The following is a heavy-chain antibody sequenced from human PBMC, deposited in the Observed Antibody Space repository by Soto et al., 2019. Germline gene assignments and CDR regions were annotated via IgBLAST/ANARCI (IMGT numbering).Heavy chain of an antibody. D-gene: IGHD1-26*01. V-gene: IGHV1-2*02. CDR2: INPNSGGT. Sequence: ASVKVSCKASGYTFTGYYMHWVRQAPGQGLEWMGWINPNSGGTNYAQKFQGRVTMTRDTSISTAYMELSRLRSDDTAVYYCARAQVGATIRDYWGQGTLVTVSS. CDR3: ARAQVGATIRDY. J-gene: IGHJ4*02. CDR1: GYTFTGYY.